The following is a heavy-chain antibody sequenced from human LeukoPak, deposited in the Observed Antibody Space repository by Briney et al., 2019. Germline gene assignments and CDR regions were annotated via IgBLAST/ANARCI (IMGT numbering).Heavy chain of an antibody. Sequence: GGSLRLSCAASGFTFTNYWMSWVRQAPGKGLELVANIKQDRSEKYYVDSVKGRFTISRDNAKNSLYLQMNSLRAEDTAVYYCAGNVYGDFDYWGQGTLVTVSS. V-gene: IGHV3-7*01. CDR2: IKQDRSEK. J-gene: IGHJ4*02. CDR1: GFTFTNYW. D-gene: IGHD4-17*01. CDR3: AGNVYGDFDY.